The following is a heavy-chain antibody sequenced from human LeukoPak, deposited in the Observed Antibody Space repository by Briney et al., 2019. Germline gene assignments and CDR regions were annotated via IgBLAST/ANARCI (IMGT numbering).Heavy chain of an antibody. D-gene: IGHD6-13*01. J-gene: IGHJ4*02. CDR1: GSRFTSYW. Sequence: GGSLQISCKGSGSRFTSYWIGWVRRIPGKGLEWRGIIYPGDSHTRYSPSFQGQVTFSVDKSFSTAYLQWSSLKASDTAMYYCARLLGSSSSSWASFDYWGQGTLVIVSS. CDR3: ARLLGSSSSSWASFDY. V-gene: IGHV5-51*01. CDR2: IYPGDSHT.